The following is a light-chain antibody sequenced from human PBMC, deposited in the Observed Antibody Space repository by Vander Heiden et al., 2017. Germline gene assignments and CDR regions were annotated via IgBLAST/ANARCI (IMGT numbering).Light chain of an antibody. Sequence: QSALTQPPSVSGSPGQSVTISCTGTASDVGAYDRVCWYQQPPGTATKLMIYEVTKRPSGVTDRFSGSKSGNTASLTVSGLQAEDEADYYGSSYTSSNTFVFGTGTKVTVL. CDR3: SSYTSSNTFV. CDR2: EVT. V-gene: IGLV2-18*02. CDR1: ASDVGAYDR. J-gene: IGLJ1*01.